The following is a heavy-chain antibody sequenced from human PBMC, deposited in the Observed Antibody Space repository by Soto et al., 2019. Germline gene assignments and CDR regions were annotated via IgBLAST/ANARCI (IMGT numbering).Heavy chain of an antibody. V-gene: IGHV5-51*01. Sequence: EVQLVPSGAEVKKPGESLKISCKGSGYSFTSYWIGWVRQMPGKGLEWMGIIYPGDSDTRYSPSFQGQVTISADKSISTAYLQWSSLKASDTAMYYCARLGCSSTSCFYYYYYGMDVWGQGTTVTVSS. J-gene: IGHJ6*02. CDR2: IYPGDSDT. CDR1: GYSFTSYW. D-gene: IGHD2-2*01. CDR3: ARLGCSSTSCFYYYYYGMDV.